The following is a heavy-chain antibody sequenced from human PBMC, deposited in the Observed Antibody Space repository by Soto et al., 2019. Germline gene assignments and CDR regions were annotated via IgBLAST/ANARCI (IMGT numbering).Heavy chain of an antibody. CDR3: ASMTTVTTNYYYGMDV. V-gene: IGHV1-69*01. J-gene: IGHJ6*02. CDR1: GGTFSSYA. D-gene: IGHD4-17*01. Sequence: QVQLVQSGAEVKKPGSSVKVSCKASGGTFSSYAISWVRQAPGQGLEWMGGIIPIFGTANYAQKFQGRVTITADESTSTAYMELSSLRSEDTAVYYCASMTTVTTNYYYGMDVWGQGNPGTVSS. CDR2: IIPIFGTA.